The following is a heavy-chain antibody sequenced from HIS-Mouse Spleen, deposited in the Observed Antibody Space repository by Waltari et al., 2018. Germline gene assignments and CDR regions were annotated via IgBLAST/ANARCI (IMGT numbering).Heavy chain of an antibody. CDR3: ARDSITIFGVPYTPDAFDI. Sequence: QVQLVESGGGVVQPGRALRLYCAASGFTFSSYAMHWVRQAPGMGVGCVSVIAYDGRNKYCPDSVKGRFTISRYNSKNTLYLQMNSLRAEDTAVYYCARDSITIFGVPYTPDAFDIWGQGTMVTVSS. D-gene: IGHD3-3*01. CDR1: GFTFSSYA. CDR2: IAYDGRNK. V-gene: IGHV3-30*04. J-gene: IGHJ3*02.